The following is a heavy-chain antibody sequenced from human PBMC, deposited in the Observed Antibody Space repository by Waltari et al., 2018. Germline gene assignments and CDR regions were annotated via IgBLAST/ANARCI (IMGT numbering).Heavy chain of an antibody. J-gene: IGHJ4*02. CDR3: ARAQIGSSGYYDGFDY. V-gene: IGHV3-53*01. Sequence: EVQLVESGGGLIQHGGSLRLSCAASGFPVSSTNLHWLRRAPGKGLEWVSVIYSGGSTYYADSVKGRFTISRDNSKNTLYLQMNSLRAEDTAVYYCARAQIGSSGYYDGFDYWGQGTLVTVSS. CDR1: GFPVSSTN. CDR2: IYSGGST. D-gene: IGHD3-22*01.